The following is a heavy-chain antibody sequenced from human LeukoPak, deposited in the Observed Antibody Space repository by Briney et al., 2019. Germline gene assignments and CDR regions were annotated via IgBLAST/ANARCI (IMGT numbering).Heavy chain of an antibody. Sequence: GGFLRLSCAASGFTFSTYWMSWVRQAPGKGLEWVANIQQDGSEKYYVASVKGRSTISRDNAKNSLYLQMNSLRVEDTAVYYCARRWVSGSNFDSWGQGTLVTVSS. V-gene: IGHV3-7*01. CDR2: IQQDGSEK. D-gene: IGHD1-14*01. CDR1: GFTFSTYW. J-gene: IGHJ4*02. CDR3: ARRWVSGSNFDS.